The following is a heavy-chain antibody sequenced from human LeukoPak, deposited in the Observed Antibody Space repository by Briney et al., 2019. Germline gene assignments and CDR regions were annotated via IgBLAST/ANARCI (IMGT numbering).Heavy chain of an antibody. J-gene: IGHJ4*02. CDR2: INPNSGGT. Sequence: ASVKVSCKASGYTFTGYYMHWVRQAPGQGHEWMGWINPNSGGTNYAQKFQGWVTMTRDTSISTAYMELSRLRSDDTAVYYCARVLRYFDWPDYWGQGTLVTVSS. CDR3: ARVLRYFDWPDY. V-gene: IGHV1-2*04. D-gene: IGHD3-9*01. CDR1: GYTFTGYY.